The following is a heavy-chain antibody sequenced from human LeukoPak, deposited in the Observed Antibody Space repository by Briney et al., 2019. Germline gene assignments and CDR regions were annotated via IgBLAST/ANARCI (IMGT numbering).Heavy chain of an antibody. J-gene: IGHJ4*02. Sequence: PSETLSLTCAVYGRSFSGYYWSWIRQPPGKGLEWIGEINHSGSTNYNPSLKSRVTISVDTSKNQFSLKLSSVTAADAAVYYCARGPHYDILTGPVDYWGQGTLVTVSS. D-gene: IGHD3-9*01. CDR3: ARGPHYDILTGPVDY. CDR2: INHSGST. CDR1: GRSFSGYY. V-gene: IGHV4-34*01.